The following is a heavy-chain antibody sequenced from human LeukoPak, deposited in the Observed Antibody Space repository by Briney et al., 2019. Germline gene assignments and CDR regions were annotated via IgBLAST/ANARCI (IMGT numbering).Heavy chain of an antibody. V-gene: IGHV1-69*13. CDR1: GGTFSSYA. D-gene: IGHD2-2*01. CDR3: ARIIVVVPAAMGAFDI. CDR2: IIPIFGTA. J-gene: IGHJ3*02. Sequence: SVKVSCKASGGTFSSYAISWVRQAPGQGLEWMGGIIPIFGTANYAQKFQGRVTITADESTSTAYMELSSLRSEDTAVYYCARIIVVVPAAMGAFDIWGQGTMVTVSS.